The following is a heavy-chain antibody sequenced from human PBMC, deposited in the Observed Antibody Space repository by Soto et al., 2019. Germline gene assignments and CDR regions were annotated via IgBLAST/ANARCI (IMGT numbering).Heavy chain of an antibody. V-gene: IGHV3-23*01. CDR2: ISTSIGAT. CDR1: GFAFSNYA. Sequence: GGSLRLSCAASGFAFSNYAMGWVRQAPGKGLEWVSSISTSIGATYYADSVKGRFTISRDHSKDTLYLQMNSLRAEDSAVYYCAKDRTVAARNFDYWGQGTQVTVSS. CDR3: AKDRTVAARNFDY. D-gene: IGHD6-6*01. J-gene: IGHJ4*02.